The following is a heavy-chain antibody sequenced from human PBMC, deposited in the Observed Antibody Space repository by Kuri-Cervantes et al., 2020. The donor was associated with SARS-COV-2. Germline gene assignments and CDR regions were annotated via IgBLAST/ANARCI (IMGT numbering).Heavy chain of an antibody. CDR1: GFTFSSYE. Sequence: GESLKISCAASGFTFSSYEMNWVRQAPGKGLEWVSYISSSGSTIYYADSVKGRFTISRDNAKNSLYLQMNSLRAEDTAVYYCARDTDYDILTGRNYYYYGMDVWGQGTTVTVAS. V-gene: IGHV3-48*03. CDR2: ISSSGSTI. CDR3: ARDTDYDILTGRNYYYYGMDV. J-gene: IGHJ6*02. D-gene: IGHD3-9*01.